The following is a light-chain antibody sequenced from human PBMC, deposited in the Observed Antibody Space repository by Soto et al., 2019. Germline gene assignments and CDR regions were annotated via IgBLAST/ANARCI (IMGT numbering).Light chain of an antibody. Sequence: QSALTQPPSASGSPGQSVTISCTGTSSDVGSYNSVSWYQHHPGKAPKLIIYEVFRRPSGVPGRFSASKSANTASLTVSGIQAEDEADYYCSSYAGGGNYVFGTGTKLTVL. J-gene: IGLJ1*01. V-gene: IGLV2-8*01. CDR1: SSDVGSYNS. CDR3: SSYAGGGNYV. CDR2: EVF.